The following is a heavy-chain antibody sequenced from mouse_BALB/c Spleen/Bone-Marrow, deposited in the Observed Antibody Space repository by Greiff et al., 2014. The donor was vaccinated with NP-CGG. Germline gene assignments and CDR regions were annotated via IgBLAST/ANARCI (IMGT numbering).Heavy chain of an antibody. CDR3: ARDYGTGAMDY. CDR2: IWGDGST. CDR1: GFSLTGYG. J-gene: IGHJ4*01. Sequence: VKVEESGPGLVAPSQSLAITCTISGFSLTGYGVKWVRQPPGKGLEWLGEIWGDGSTDYNSSLKSRLSISKDNSKSQVFLKMNSLQTDDTARYYCARDYGTGAMDYWGQGTSVTVSS. V-gene: IGHV2-6-7*01. D-gene: IGHD1-1*01.